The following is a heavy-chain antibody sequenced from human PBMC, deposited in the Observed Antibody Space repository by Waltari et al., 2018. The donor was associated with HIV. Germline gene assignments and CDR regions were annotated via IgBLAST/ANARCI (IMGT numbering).Heavy chain of an antibody. V-gene: IGHV4-39*01. CDR3: ARLRFHSLYYFDS. CDR2: IYYSGTA. J-gene: IGHJ4*02. CDR1: GASISSSSYY. D-gene: IGHD3-16*01. Sequence: QLHLQESGPGLVKPSETLSLTCSVSGASISSSSYYWAWIRQPPGQGLEWIGAIYYSGTAYYNPSGKSRFSASLDASKNELSLKLTSVTATDTALYYCARLRFHSLYYFDSWGPGILVTVSS.